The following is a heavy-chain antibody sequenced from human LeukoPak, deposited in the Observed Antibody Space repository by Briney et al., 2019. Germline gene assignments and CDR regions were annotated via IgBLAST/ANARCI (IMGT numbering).Heavy chain of an antibody. D-gene: IGHD3-10*01. CDR2: IIPSGHTT. J-gene: IGHJ5*01. V-gene: IGHV3-23*01. CDR1: GFTFDDYG. CDR3: AKPRFTMVRGLTVPGHNWFDS. Sequence: GGSLRLSCAASGFTFDDYGMSWVRQAPGKGLEWVSGIIPSGHTTYYADSVRGRFTISRDNSRNTVYLQMNSLRAEDTAVYYCAKPRFTMVRGLTVPGHNWFDSWGQGTLVTVSS.